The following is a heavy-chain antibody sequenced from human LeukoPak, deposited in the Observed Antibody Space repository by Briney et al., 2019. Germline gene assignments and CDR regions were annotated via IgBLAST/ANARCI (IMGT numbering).Heavy chain of an antibody. CDR1: GFTFSSYA. CDR2: ISGSGSGGST. Sequence: PGGSLRLSCAASGFTFSSYAMSWVRQAPGKGLEWVSAISGSGSGGSTYHADSVEGRFTISRDNSKNMLYLQMNRLRAEDTALYYCAKDFPSGWSTWGQGTLVTVSS. CDR3: AKDFPSGWST. V-gene: IGHV3-23*01. J-gene: IGHJ5*02. D-gene: IGHD6-19*01.